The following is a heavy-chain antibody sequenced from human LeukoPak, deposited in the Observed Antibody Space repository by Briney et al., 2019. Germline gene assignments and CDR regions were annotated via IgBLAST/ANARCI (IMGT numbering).Heavy chain of an antibody. J-gene: IGHJ4*02. D-gene: IGHD3-3*01. CDR2: ISGSGSTI. V-gene: IGHV3-48*03. CDR1: GFTFSSYE. Sequence: GGSLRLSCAASGFTFSSYEMNWVRQAPGKGLEWVSYISGSGSTIYYADSVKGRFTISRDNAKNSLYLQMNSLRAEDTAVYYCARDPTIFGVVTTYYFDYWGQGTLVTVSS. CDR3: ARDPTIFGVVTTYYFDY.